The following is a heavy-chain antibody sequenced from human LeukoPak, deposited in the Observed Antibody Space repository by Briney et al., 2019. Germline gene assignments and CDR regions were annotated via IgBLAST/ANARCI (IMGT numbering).Heavy chain of an antibody. V-gene: IGHV3-48*01. CDR3: AREGAVAVFDY. CDR2: INIISSEI. J-gene: IGHJ4*02. Sequence: GGSLRLSCAASGFTFSSYSMNWVRQAPGKGLEWVSYINIISSEIYYGDSVKGRFTISRDNAKNSLYLQMNSLRAEDTAVYYCAREGAVAVFDYWGQGTLVTVSS. D-gene: IGHD6-19*01. CDR1: GFTFSSYS.